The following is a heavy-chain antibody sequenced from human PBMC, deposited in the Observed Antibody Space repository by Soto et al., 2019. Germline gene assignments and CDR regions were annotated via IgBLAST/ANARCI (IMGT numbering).Heavy chain of an antibody. Sequence: PSETLSLTCTVSGVSIHNSHSFWGWIRQPAGKGLEFIGTVYYSGGAHYNSSLKSRVTISVDTANNQVSLRMRSLTAADTAVYYCGRVVEGATRHTDLDSWGQGALVTVSS. CDR1: GVSIHNSHSF. D-gene: IGHD2-21*01. J-gene: IGHJ5*01. CDR3: GRVVEGATRHTDLDS. V-gene: IGHV4-39*01. CDR2: VYYSGGA.